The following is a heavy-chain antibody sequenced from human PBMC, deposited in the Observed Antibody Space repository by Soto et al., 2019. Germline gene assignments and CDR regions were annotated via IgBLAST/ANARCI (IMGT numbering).Heavy chain of an antibody. CDR1: GFTFNNYA. D-gene: IGHD2-2*01. Sequence: EVQLLESGGGLVQPGGSLRLSCEASGFTFNNYAMGWVRQAPGKGLEWVSAITDSGDDTYYIDSVKGRFTISRDNSKSTLYLQMNSLRAEDTAIYYCAKLGSSSWSPHYYFDYWGQGALGTVS. CDR3: AKLGSSSWSPHYYFDY. V-gene: IGHV3-23*01. J-gene: IGHJ4*02. CDR2: ITDSGDDT.